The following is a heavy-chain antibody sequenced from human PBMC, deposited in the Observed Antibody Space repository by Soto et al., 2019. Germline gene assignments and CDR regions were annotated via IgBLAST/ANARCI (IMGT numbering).Heavy chain of an antibody. CDR1: GFSLSTSGVG. V-gene: IGHV2-5*02. CDR2: IYWDDDK. Sequence: QITLKESGPTLVKPTQTLTLTCTFSGFSLSTSGVGVGWIRQPPGKALEWLALIYWDDDKRYSPSLKSRLTITKDTSKNQVVLTMTNMDPVDTATYYCAHGYSTNYDYYYGMDVWGQGTTVTVSS. CDR3: AHGYSTNYDYYYGMDV. D-gene: IGHD6-13*01. J-gene: IGHJ6*02.